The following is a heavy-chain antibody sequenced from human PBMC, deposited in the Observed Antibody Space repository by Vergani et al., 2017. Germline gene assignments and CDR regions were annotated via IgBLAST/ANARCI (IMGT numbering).Heavy chain of an antibody. V-gene: IGHV3-48*01. D-gene: IGHD5-24*01. CDR3: ARPSRRDGYNLFY. J-gene: IGHJ4*02. CDR1: GFTFSSYS. CDR2: ISSSSSTI. Sequence: EVQLVESGGGLVQPGGSLRLSCAASGFTFSSYSMNWVRQAPGKGLEWVSYISSSSSTIYYADSVKGRFTIARDNAKNSLYLQMNSLRAEDTAVYYCARPSRRDGYNLFYWGQGTLVTVSS.